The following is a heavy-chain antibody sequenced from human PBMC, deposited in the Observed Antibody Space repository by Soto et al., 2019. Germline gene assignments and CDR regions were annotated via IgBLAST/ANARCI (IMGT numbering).Heavy chain of an antibody. D-gene: IGHD2-2*01. V-gene: IGHV5-51*01. CDR1: GYSFTSYW. J-gene: IGHJ6*02. CDR2: IYPGDSDT. Sequence: CKGSGYSFTSYWIGWVRQMPGKGLEWMGIIYPGDSDTRYSPSFQGQVTISADKSISTAYLQWSSLKASDTAMYYCARQVYFGLVVPAAYYYYYGMDVWGQGTTVTVSS. CDR3: ARQVYFGLVVPAAYYYYYGMDV.